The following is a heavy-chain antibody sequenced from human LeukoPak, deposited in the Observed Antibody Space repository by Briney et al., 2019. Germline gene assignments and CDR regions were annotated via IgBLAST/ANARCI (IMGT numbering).Heavy chain of an antibody. CDR2: INHSGST. CDR3: ARRGLYDSLFDY. V-gene: IGHV4-34*01. D-gene: IGHD3-22*01. Sequence: TSETLSLTCAVYGESFSGYYWSWIRQPPGKGLEWIGEINHSGSTNYNPSLKSRVIISVDTSKNQFSLKLTSVTAADTAVYYCARRGLYDSLFDYWGQGTLVTVSS. CDR1: GESFSGYY. J-gene: IGHJ4*02.